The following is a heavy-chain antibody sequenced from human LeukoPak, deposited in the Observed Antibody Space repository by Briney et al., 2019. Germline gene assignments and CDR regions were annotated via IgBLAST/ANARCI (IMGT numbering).Heavy chain of an antibody. Sequence: GRSLRLSCAASGFTFSSYGMHWVRQAPGKGLEWVAVISYDGSNKYYADSVKGRFTISRDNSKNTLYLQMNSLRAEDTAVYYCAKERGCSSTSCYGGPYYYYGMDVWGQGTTVTVSS. J-gene: IGHJ6*02. CDR3: AKERGCSSTSCYGGPYYYYGMDV. V-gene: IGHV3-30*18. D-gene: IGHD2-2*01. CDR2: ISYDGSNK. CDR1: GFTFSSYG.